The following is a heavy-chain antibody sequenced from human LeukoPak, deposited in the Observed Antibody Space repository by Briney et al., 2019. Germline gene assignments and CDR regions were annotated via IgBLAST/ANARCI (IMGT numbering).Heavy chain of an antibody. CDR1: GGTFSSYA. J-gene: IGHJ1*01. CDR3: ATGGAAAHFRD. Sequence: GASVKVSCKASGGTFSSYAISWVRQAPGQGLEWMGGIIPIFGTANYAQKFQGRVTITTDESTSTAYMELSSLRSEDTAVYYCATGGAAAHFRDWGQGTLVTVSS. D-gene: IGHD2-2*01. CDR2: IIPIFGTA. V-gene: IGHV1-69*05.